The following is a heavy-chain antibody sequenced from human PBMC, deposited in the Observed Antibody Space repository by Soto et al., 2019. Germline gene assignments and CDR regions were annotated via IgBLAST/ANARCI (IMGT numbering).Heavy chain of an antibody. V-gene: IGHV1-58*01. CDR1: GFTFTSSA. D-gene: IGHD3-10*01. CDR2: IVVGSGNT. J-gene: IGHJ4*02. Sequence: GASVKVSCKASGFTFTSSAAQWVRQARGQRLERIGWIVVGSGNTNYAQKFQERVTITRDMSTSTANMELSSLRSEDTAVYYCAADSHMVRGVIKDYWGQGTLVTVS. CDR3: AADSHMVRGVIKDY.